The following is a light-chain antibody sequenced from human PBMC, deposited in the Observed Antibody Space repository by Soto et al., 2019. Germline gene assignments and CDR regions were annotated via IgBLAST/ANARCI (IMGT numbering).Light chain of an antibody. Sequence: QSVLAQPASVSGSPGQSITISCTGTSSDVGAYNYVSWYQQHPGKAPKLIIFEVSNQPSGISNRFSGSKSGQTASLSISGLQAEDEADYYCSSYTNSFTWVFGGGTKVTVL. CDR2: EVS. V-gene: IGLV2-14*01. CDR3: SSYTNSFTWV. CDR1: SSDVGAYNY. J-gene: IGLJ3*02.